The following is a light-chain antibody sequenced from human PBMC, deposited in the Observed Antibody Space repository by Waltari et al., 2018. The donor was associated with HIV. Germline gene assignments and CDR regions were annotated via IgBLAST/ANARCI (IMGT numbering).Light chain of an antibody. CDR3: SSHVDFIEVM. V-gene: IGLV2-23*01. Sequence: QSALTQPASVFGSPGQSITISCTGSCRDVGRHNFVSGHQQPPRKAPNSIIYEASTLPSGFCKRISGSKSGNTASLTISGLQAEDEADYYCSSHVDFIEVMFGGGTKLTVL. CDR1: CRDVGRHNF. J-gene: IGLJ3*02. CDR2: EAS.